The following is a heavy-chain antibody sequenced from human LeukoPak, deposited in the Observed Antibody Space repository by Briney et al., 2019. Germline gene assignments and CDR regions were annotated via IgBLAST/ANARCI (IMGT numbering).Heavy chain of an antibody. CDR1: DGSIRTYY. D-gene: IGHD4-17*01. CDR3: ARERSGLRGPEFDY. CDR2: IYYRGDI. V-gene: IGHV4-59*01. J-gene: IGHJ4*02. Sequence: SETLSLTCSVSDGSIRTYYWSWIRQSPGQGLEWIGNIYYRGDINYNPSLKSRVIISIDTSKNQFSLKVTSLTAADTAVYYCARERSGLRGPEFDYWGQGTLVTVSS.